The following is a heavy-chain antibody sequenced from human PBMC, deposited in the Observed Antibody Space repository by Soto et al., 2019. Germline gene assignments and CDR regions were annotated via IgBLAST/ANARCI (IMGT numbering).Heavy chain of an antibody. D-gene: IGHD2-15*01. V-gene: IGHV4-30-2*01. CDR2: IYHSGST. J-gene: IGHJ4*02. CDR1: GGSISSGGYS. Sequence: QLQLQESGSGLVKPSQTLSLTCAVSGGSISSGGYSWSWIRQPPGKGLEWIGYIYHSGSTYYNPSLKSRVTILGGRSKNQFSLKLSSVPAADTAVYYCARGEVVALGYWGQGTLVTVSS. CDR3: ARGEVVALGY.